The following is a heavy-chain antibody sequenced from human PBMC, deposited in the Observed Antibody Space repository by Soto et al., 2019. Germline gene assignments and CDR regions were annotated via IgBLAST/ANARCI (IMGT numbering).Heavy chain of an antibody. CDR2: ISGSGGST. Sequence: PGGSLRLSCAASGFTFSSYAMSWVRQAPGKGLEWVSAISGSGGSTYYADSVKGRFTISIDNSKNTLYLQMNSLRAEDTAVYYCAILLYGGYCSSTSCYGTRYFDYWGQGTLVTVSS. J-gene: IGHJ4*02. CDR1: GFTFSSYA. V-gene: IGHV3-23*01. D-gene: IGHD2-2*01. CDR3: AILLYGGYCSSTSCYGTRYFDY.